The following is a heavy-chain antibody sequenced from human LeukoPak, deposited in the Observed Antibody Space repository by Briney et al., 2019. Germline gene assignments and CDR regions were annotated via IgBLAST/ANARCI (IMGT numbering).Heavy chain of an antibody. CDR3: ARRGRFLEWLSEQRNWFDP. Sequence: SETLSLTCAVHGGSFSGYYWSWIRQPPGKGLEWVGVINHSGSTNYNPSLKSRVTISVDTPKNQFSLRLSSVTAADTGMYYCARRGRFLEWLSEQRNWFDPWGQGILVTVSS. V-gene: IGHV4-34*01. CDR1: GGSFSGYY. J-gene: IGHJ5*02. CDR2: INHSGST. D-gene: IGHD3-3*01.